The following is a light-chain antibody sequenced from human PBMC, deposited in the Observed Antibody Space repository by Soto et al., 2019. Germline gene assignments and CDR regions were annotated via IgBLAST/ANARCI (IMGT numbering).Light chain of an antibody. V-gene: IGLV2-14*03. CDR2: DVS. CDR3: SSYTTSNTHVV. Sequence: QSALTQPASVSGSPGPSVTISCTGTSSDVGGYDYVSWHQHHPGKAPKLMIFDVSNRPSGVSNRFSASKSGNAASLTISGLQAEDEADYYCSSYTTSNTHVVFGGGTKLTVL. CDR1: SSDVGGYDY. J-gene: IGLJ2*01.